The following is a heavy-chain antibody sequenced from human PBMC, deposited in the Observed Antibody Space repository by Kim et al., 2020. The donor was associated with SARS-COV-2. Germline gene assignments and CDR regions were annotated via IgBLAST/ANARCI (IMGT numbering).Heavy chain of an antibody. Sequence: SVKVSCKASGGTFSSYAISWVRQAPGQGLEWMGGIIPIFGTANYAQKFQGRVTITADESTSTAYMELSSLRSEDTAVYYCARVGYQLPRGYYYGMDVWGQGTTVTVSS. V-gene: IGHV1-69*13. CDR1: GGTFSSYA. CDR3: ARVGYQLPRGYYYGMDV. CDR2: IIPIFGTA. D-gene: IGHD2-2*01. J-gene: IGHJ6*02.